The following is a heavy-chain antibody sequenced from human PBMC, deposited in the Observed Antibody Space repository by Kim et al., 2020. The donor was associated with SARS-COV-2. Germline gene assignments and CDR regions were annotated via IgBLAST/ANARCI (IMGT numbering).Heavy chain of an antibody. CDR1: GFTFSSYG. J-gene: IGHJ6*03. Sequence: GGSLRLSCAASGFTFSSYGMHWVRQAPGKGLEWVAVITFDGSKKYYADSVKGRFTISRDTSKNTLYLQMNSLSAEDTAVYYCGKLGPVGIRRWYYYYMDV. D-gene: IGHD1-20*01. V-gene: IGHV3-30*18. CDR2: ITFDGSKK. CDR3: GKLGPVGIRRWYYYYMDV.